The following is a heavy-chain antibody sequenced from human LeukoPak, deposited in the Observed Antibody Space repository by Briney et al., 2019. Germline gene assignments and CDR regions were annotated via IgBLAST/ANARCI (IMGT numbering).Heavy chain of an antibody. Sequence: GESLKISCKGSGYDFSTYYIGWVRQLPGKGLEWMGVIYPGDYDTTYSPSFEDEVTMSVDKSSSSAYLQWRSLKASDTAMYYCARLMLFEYCDYGDAFDIWGQGTKVTVSS. CDR3: ARLMLFEYCDYGDAFDI. D-gene: IGHD4-17*01. CDR2: IYPGDYDT. J-gene: IGHJ3*02. CDR1: GYDFSTYY. V-gene: IGHV5-51*01.